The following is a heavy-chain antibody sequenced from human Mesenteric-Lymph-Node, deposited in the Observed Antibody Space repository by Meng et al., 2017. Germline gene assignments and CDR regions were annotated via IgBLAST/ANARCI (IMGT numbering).Heavy chain of an antibody. J-gene: IGHJ4*02. CDR2: IYTSGST. V-gene: IGHV4-61*02. CDR1: GGSISSGSYY. CDR3: ARGSSFYTHWD. Sequence: SETLSLTCTVSGGSISSGSYYWSWIRQPAGKGLEWIGRIYTSGSTNYNPSLKSRVTISVDTSKNQFSLKLSSVTAADTAVYYCARGSSFYTHWDWGQGTLVTVSS. D-gene: IGHD2-2*02.